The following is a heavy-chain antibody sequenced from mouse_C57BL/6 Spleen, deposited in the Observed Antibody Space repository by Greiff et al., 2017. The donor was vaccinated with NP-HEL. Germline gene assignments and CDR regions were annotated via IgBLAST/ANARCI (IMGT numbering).Heavy chain of an antibody. CDR2: IWSGGST. J-gene: IGHJ3*01. D-gene: IGHD1-1*01. CDR3: ARNLLITTVVAPFAY. Sequence: QVQLKESGPGLVQPSQSLSITCTVSGFSLTSYGVHWVRQSPGKGLEWLGVIWSGGSTDYNAAFISRLSISKDNSKSQVFFKMNSLQADDTAIYYCARNLLITTVVAPFAYWGQGTLVTVSA. CDR1: GFSLTSYG. V-gene: IGHV2-2*01.